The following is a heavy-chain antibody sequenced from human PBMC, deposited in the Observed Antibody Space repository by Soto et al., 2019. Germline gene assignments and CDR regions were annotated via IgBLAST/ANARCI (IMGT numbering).Heavy chain of an antibody. CDR3: ASDPPTIASAGREDY. V-gene: IGHV1-18*01. CDR2: ISAYNGNT. J-gene: IGHJ4*02. CDR1: GYTFTSYG. D-gene: IGHD6-13*01. Sequence: QVQLVQSGAEVKKPGASVKVSCKASGYTFTSYGISWVRQAPGQGLEWMGWISAYNGNTNYAQKLQGRVTMTTDTSTSTAYMELRSLRSDDTAVYYGASDPPTIASAGREDYWGQGTLVTVSS.